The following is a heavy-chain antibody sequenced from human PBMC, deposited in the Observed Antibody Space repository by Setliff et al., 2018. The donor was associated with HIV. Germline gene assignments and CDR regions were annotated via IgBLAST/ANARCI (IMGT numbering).Heavy chain of an antibody. J-gene: IGHJ3*02. CDR2: IIPIYGTA. D-gene: IGHD1-26*01. Sequence: SVKVSCKASGDIFSRYGISWVRQAPGQGLEWMGGIIPIYGTANSAQKFQGRVTITADESTSTAYMELSTLRSEDTAVYYWATGLDSSTINAGFDIWGHGTMVTV. V-gene: IGHV1-69*13. CDR3: ATGLDSSTINAGFDI. CDR1: GDIFSRYG.